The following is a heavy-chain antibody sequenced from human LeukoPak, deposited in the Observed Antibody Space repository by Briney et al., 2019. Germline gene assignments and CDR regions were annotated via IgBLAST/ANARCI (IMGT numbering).Heavy chain of an antibody. CDR1: GGSISSGSYY. Sequence: SETLSLTCTVSGGSISSGSYYWSWIRQPAGKGLEWIGRIYTSGSTNYNPSLKSRVTISVDTSKNQFSLKLSSVTAADTAVYYCARSGSRGFGELLDWGQGTLVTVSS. CDR3: ARSGSRGFGELLD. CDR2: IYTSGST. D-gene: IGHD3-10*01. J-gene: IGHJ4*02. V-gene: IGHV4-61*02.